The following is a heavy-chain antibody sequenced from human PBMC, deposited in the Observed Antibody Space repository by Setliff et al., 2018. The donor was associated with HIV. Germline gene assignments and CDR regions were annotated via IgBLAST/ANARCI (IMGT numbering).Heavy chain of an antibody. J-gene: IGHJ4*02. CDR1: GDKYNNYW. Sequence: GESLKISCKDSGDKYNNYWIAWVRQEPGKGLEWMGIIFPGDSKMHYSPSFQGRVTLSADKSISTAYLQWSSLQTSDSGMYYCARGIAALTASFDYWGQGSLVTVSS. D-gene: IGHD2-21*02. CDR2: IFPGDSKM. CDR3: ARGIAALTASFDY. V-gene: IGHV5-51*01.